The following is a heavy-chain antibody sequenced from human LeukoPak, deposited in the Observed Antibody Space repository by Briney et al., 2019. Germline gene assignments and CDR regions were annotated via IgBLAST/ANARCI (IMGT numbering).Heavy chain of an antibody. V-gene: IGHV1-2*02. Sequence: ASVKVSCKASGYTFTGYYLHWVRQAPGQGLEWMGWINPNSGGTNYAQKFQGRVTMTRDTSIGTAYMELSRLRSDDTAVYYCARDPHSLTGGMDVWGQGTTVTVSS. CDR3: ARDPHSLTGGMDV. J-gene: IGHJ6*02. CDR2: INPNSGGT. CDR1: GYTFTGYY. D-gene: IGHD2-15*01.